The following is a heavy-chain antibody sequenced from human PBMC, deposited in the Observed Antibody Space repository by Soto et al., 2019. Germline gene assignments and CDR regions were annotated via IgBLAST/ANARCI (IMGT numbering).Heavy chain of an antibody. Sequence: GGSLRLSCAASGFTFSSYAMSWVRQAPGKGLEWVSAISGSGGSTYYADSVKGRFTISRDNSKNTLYLQMNSMRDEETAVYCCAKDPHIVVVVAATTKAFDYWVQGTLLTGS. V-gene: IGHV3-23*01. CDR2: ISGSGGST. CDR3: AKDPHIVVVVAATTKAFDY. J-gene: IGHJ4*02. CDR1: GFTFSSYA. D-gene: IGHD2-15*01.